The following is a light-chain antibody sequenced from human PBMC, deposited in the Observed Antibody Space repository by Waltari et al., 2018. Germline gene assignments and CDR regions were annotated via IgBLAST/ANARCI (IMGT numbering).Light chain of an antibody. J-gene: IGKJ2*01. CDR2: WAS. CDR1: QSVLYASNKKKY. Sequence: DIVMTQSPDSLAVSLGERATINCKSSQSVLYASNKKKYLAWYQQKPGKPPKLLIYWASTRESGVPDRFSGSGSGTDFTLTISSLQAEDVAVYYCQQYYSTPYTFGQGTKLEIK. V-gene: IGKV4-1*01. CDR3: QQYYSTPYT.